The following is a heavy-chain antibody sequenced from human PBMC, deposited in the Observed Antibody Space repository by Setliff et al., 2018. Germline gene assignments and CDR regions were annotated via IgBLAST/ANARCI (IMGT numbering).Heavy chain of an antibody. V-gene: IGHV1-3*01. CDR1: GGTFSSYA. CDR3: ARDNIGYITGIPYYYYYMDV. J-gene: IGHJ6*03. Sequence: ASVKVSCKASGGTFSSYAISWVRQAPGQGLEWMGWINAGNGNTKYSQKFQGRVTITRDTSASTAYMELSSLRSEDTAVYYCARDNIGYITGIPYYYYYMDVWGKGTTVTVSS. CDR2: INAGNGNT. D-gene: IGHD1-20*01.